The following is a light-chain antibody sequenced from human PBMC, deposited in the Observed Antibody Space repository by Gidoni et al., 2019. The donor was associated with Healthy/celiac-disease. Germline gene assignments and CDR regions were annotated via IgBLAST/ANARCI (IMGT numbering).Light chain of an antibody. J-gene: IGKJ1*01. CDR3: QQYGSSPWT. Sequence: ENVLTQSPGTLSLSPGERATLSCRASQSVSSSYLAWYQQKPGQAPRLLIYGASSRATGIPDRFSGSGSGTDFTLTISRLEPEVFAVYYCQQYGSSPWTFGQGTKVEIK. V-gene: IGKV3-20*01. CDR2: GAS. CDR1: QSVSSSY.